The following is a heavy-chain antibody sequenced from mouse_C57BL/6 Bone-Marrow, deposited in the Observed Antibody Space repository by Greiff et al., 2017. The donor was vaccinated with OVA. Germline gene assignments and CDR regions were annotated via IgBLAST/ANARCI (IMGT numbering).Heavy chain of an antibody. CDR2: INRDGGST. Sequence: EVMLLQSGGGLVQPGESLKLSCESNEYEFPSHYMTWVRQTPEKSLELVAAINRDGGSTYYPDTMERRFIISRDNTKKTLYLQMSSLRSDDTALCYCARLSMITTATSFGYYAMDYWGGGTSVTVSS. D-gene: IGHD1-2*01. CDR3: ARLSMITTATSFGYYAMDY. CDR1: EYEFPSHY. J-gene: IGHJ4*01. V-gene: IGHV5-2*03.